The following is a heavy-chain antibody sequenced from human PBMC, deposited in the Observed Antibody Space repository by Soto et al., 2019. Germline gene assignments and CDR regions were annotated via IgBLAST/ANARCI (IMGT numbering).Heavy chain of an antibody. V-gene: IGHV5-51*01. D-gene: IGHD3-22*01. Sequence: GESLKISCKGSGYSFTSYWIGWVRQMPGKGLEWMGIIYPGDSDTRYSPSFQGQVTISADKSISTAYLQWSSLKASDTAMYYCARRGKDSSGYYRFDPWGQGTLVTVSS. CDR3: ARRGKDSSGYYRFDP. CDR1: GYSFTSYW. J-gene: IGHJ5*02. CDR2: IYPGDSDT.